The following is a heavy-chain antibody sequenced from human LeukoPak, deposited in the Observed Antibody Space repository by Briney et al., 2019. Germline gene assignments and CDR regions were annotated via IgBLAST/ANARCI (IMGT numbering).Heavy chain of an antibody. Sequence: ASVKVSCKASGYTFTGYYMHWVRQAPGQGVEWMGWINPNIGGTNYAQKFQGRVTMTRDTAISTAYMELSRLRSDDTAVYYCARDLSTIPNWFDPWGQGTLVTVSS. CDR2: INPNIGGT. J-gene: IGHJ5*02. D-gene: IGHD2-2*01. V-gene: IGHV1-2*02. CDR3: ARDLSTIPNWFDP. CDR1: GYTFTGYY.